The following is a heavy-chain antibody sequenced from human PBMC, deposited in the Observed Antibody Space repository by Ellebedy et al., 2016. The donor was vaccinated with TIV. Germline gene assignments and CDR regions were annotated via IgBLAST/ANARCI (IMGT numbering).Heavy chain of an antibody. J-gene: IGHJ4*02. V-gene: IGHV4-59*01. CDR3: ASHYGLGY. CDR1: GGSISTYY. Sequence: SETLSLTXTVSGGSISTYYWSWIRQPPGKGLEWIGYIYYSGSSNYNPSLKSRVTISGDTSKNQFFLKLSSVTAADTAAYYCASHYGLGYWGQGTLVTVSS. CDR2: IYYSGSS. D-gene: IGHD4-17*01.